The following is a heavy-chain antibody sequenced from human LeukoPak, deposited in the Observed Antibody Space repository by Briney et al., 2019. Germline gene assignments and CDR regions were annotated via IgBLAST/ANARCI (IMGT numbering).Heavy chain of an antibody. CDR2: INHSGST. V-gene: IGHV4-34*01. CDR3: ASRGRLVMEFH. J-gene: IGHJ4*02. D-gene: IGHD3-9*01. CDR1: GGSFSGYY. Sequence: SETLSLTCAVYGGSFSGYYWSWIRQPPGKGLEWIGEINHSGSTNYNPSLKSRVTISVDTSKNQFSLKLSSVTAADTAVYYCASRGRLVMEFHWGQGTLVTVSS.